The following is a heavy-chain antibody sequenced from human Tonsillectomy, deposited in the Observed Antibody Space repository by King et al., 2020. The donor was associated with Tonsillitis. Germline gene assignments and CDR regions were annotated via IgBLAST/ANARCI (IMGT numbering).Heavy chain of an antibody. D-gene: IGHD1-26*01. CDR1: RYTFTSYY. CDR3: ARDVGATTMVQSWNDAFDI. Sequence: QLVQSGAEVKKPGASVKVSCKASRYTFTSYYMHWVRQAPGQGLEWMGIINPSGGSTSYAQKFQGRVTMTRDTSTSTVYMEMSSLRSEDTAVYYCARDVGATTMVQSWNDAFDIWGQGTMVTVSS. V-gene: IGHV1-46*01. J-gene: IGHJ3*02. CDR2: INPSGGST.